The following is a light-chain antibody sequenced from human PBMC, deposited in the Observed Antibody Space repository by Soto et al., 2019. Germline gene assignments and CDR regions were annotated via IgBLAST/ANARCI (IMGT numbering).Light chain of an antibody. CDR1: QSISSY. Sequence: DIQMTQSPSSLSASVGDRVTITCRASQSISSYLNWYQQKPGKAPKLLIYAASSLQCGVPSRFSGSGSWTDFTLTISSLQPEEFATYYCQQSYSTPTFGQGTKLEIK. V-gene: IGKV1-39*01. CDR3: QQSYSTPT. CDR2: AAS. J-gene: IGKJ2*01.